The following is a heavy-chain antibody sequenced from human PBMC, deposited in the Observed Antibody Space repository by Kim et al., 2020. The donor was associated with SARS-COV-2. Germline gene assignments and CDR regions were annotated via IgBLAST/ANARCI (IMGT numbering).Heavy chain of an antibody. CDR1: GFTFSNYA. V-gene: IGHV3-23*01. CDR2: IRRSGDGT. D-gene: IGHD3-3*01. CDR3: ANSRGFGVANV. Sequence: GGSLRLSCAASGFTFSNYAMSWVRQVPGKGLEWVSSIRRSGDGTYYADSVKGRFTISRDNSKSTLYLQMNSLRVEDTALYYCANSRGFGVANVWGQGTLVTASS. J-gene: IGHJ4*02.